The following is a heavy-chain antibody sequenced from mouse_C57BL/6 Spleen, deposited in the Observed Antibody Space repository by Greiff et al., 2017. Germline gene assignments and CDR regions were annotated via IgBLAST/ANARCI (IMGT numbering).Heavy chain of an antibody. CDR2: ISDGGSYT. CDR1: GFTFSSYA. CDR3: ARRTGFHAMDY. Sequence: EVMLVESGGGLVKPGGSLKLSCAASGFTFSSYAMSWVRQTPEKRLEWVATISDGGSYTYYPDNVKGRFTISRDNAKNNLYLQMSHLKSEDTAMYYCARRTGFHAMDYWGQGTSVTVSS. J-gene: IGHJ4*01. D-gene: IGHD4-1*01. V-gene: IGHV5-4*03.